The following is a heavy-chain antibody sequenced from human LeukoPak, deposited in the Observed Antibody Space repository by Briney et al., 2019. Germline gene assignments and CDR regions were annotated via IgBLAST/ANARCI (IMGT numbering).Heavy chain of an antibody. CDR1: GFTVSSNY. CDR2: IYSGGST. V-gene: IGHV3-53*01. CDR3: ARDYGVAEGY. D-gene: IGHD6-19*01. Sequence: GGSLRLSCVASGFTVSSNYMSWVRQAPGKGLEWVSVIYSGGSTYYADSVKGRFTISRDNSKNTLYLQMNSLRVEHTAVYYCARDYGVAEGYWGQGTLVTVSS. J-gene: IGHJ4*02.